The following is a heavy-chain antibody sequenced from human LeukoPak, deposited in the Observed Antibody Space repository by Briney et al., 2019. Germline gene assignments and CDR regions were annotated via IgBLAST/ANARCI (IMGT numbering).Heavy chain of an antibody. D-gene: IGHD4-17*01. CDR2: IYYSGST. V-gene: IGHV4-39*07. CDR3: ARDLTSSTVTTMEVDRFDY. Sequence: NPSETLSLTCTVSGGSISSSSYYWGWIRQPPGKGLEWIGSIYYSGSTYYNPSLKSRVTISVDTSKNQFSLKLSSVTAADTAVYYCARDLTSSTVTTMEVDRFDYWGQGTLVTVSS. J-gene: IGHJ4*02. CDR1: GGSISSSSYY.